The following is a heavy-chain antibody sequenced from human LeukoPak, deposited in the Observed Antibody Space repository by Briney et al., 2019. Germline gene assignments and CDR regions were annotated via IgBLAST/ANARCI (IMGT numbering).Heavy chain of an antibody. V-gene: IGHV3-48*02. CDR3: ARDLSVAGTFDY. Sequence: GGSLRLSCVASGFTFSSYSMNWVRQAPGKGLEWVSYITSSSSTIHYADSVKGRFTISRDNAKNSLYLQMNSLRDEDTAVYYCARDLSVAGTFDYWGQGTLVTVSS. D-gene: IGHD6-19*01. CDR1: GFTFSSYS. CDR2: ITSSSSTI. J-gene: IGHJ4*02.